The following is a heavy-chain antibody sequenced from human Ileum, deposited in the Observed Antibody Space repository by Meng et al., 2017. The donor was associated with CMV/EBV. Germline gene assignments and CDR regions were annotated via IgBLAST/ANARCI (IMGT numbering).Heavy chain of an antibody. D-gene: IGHD6-13*01. CDR2: IYSDGAT. V-gene: IGHV4-59*11. Sequence: SETLSLTCPVSGGSIIGHYWNWIRQAPGKGLEWIGYIYSDGATQYNPSLKSRVTISVDTAKNQFSLRLTSVTAADTAIYFCAGESTPTDYSNSRAPYFYNAMDVWGQGTTVTVSS. CDR1: GGSIIGHY. CDR3: AGESTPTDYSNSRAPYFYNAMDV. J-gene: IGHJ6*02.